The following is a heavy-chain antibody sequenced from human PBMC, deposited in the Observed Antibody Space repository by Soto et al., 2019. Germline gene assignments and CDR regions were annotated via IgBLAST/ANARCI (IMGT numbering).Heavy chain of an antibody. CDR2: ISSSGSSI. Sequence: GGSLRLSCVASGFTFRSYEMNWVRQAPGKGLEWVSYISSSGSSIYYADSVKGRFTISRDNAKSSLYLRMNSLRAEDTAIYYCVSSISGWYSPNFDYLGQGTLVTVSS. CDR1: GFTFRSYE. D-gene: IGHD6-19*01. CDR3: VSSISGWYSPNFDY. J-gene: IGHJ4*02. V-gene: IGHV3-48*03.